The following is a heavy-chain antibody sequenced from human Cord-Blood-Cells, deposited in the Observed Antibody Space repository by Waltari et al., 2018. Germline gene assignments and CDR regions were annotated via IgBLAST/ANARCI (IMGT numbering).Heavy chain of an antibody. J-gene: IGHJ4*02. V-gene: IGHV3-33*01. CDR2: IWYDGSNK. CDR3: ARGGYYYDG. D-gene: IGHD3-22*01. Sequence: QVQLVESGGGVVQPGRYLRLYCAAYGFTFSSSGMHWVRQAPGKGLEWVAVIWYDGSNKYYADSVKGRFTISRDNSKNTLYLQMNSLRAEDTAVYYCARGGYYYDGWGQGTLVTVSS. CDR1: GFTFSSSG.